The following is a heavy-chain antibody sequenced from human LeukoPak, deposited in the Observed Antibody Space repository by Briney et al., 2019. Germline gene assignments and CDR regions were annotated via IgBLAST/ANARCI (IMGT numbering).Heavy chain of an antibody. Sequence: GGSLRLSCAASGFTFSSYSMNWVRQAPGKGLEWVSSISSSSSYIYYADSVKGRFTISRDNTRNTVYMQMNSLRAEDTAVYYCTRGGGTSDYWGQGTLVTVSS. CDR3: TRGGGTSDY. D-gene: IGHD1-1*01. CDR1: GFTFSSYS. J-gene: IGHJ4*02. V-gene: IGHV3-21*01. CDR2: ISSSSSYI.